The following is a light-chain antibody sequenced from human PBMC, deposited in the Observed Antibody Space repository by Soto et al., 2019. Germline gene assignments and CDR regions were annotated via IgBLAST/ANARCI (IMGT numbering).Light chain of an antibody. Sequence: DIQIPQAPSSLSVSVGDRVTITCRASQRIGNYVSWQQQKPGKAPRLLMYTASGVQRGVRSRFRGSGAGPDFSLTITMLQPEDLPTYFWQHIYSTPRRFGQGTKVDIK. J-gene: IGKJ1*01. CDR2: TAS. CDR1: QRIGNY. V-gene: IGKV1-39*01. CDR3: QHIYSTPRR.